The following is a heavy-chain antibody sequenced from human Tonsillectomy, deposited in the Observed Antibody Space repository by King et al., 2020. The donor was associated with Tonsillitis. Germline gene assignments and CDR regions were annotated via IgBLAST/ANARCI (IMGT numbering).Heavy chain of an antibody. CDR2: IIAILGIP. D-gene: IGHD3-10*01. CDR1: GGTFSSYA. CDR3: ARDGRNYYGSGSSPKVPNWFDP. J-gene: IGHJ5*02. V-gene: IGHV1-69*09. Sequence: VQLVQSGAEVKKSGSSVKVSCKASGGTFSSYAISWVRQAPGQGLEWMGRIIAILGIPHYAQKFQGRVTITADKSTSTAYMELSSLRSEDTAVYYCARDGRNYYGSGSSPKVPNWFDPWGQGTLVTVSS.